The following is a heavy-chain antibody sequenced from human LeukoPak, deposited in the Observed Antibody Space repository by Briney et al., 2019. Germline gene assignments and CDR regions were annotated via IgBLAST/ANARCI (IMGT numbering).Heavy chain of an antibody. V-gene: IGHV3-23*01. Sequence: PGGSLRLSCAASGFTFSTSAMSWVRQAPGEGLEWVSALSGSGGNTYYADSVKGRFTISRDNSKNTPYLQMNSLRAEDTAVYYCAKCPGAFDIWGQGTMVTVSS. CDR3: AKCPGAFDI. J-gene: IGHJ3*02. CDR2: LSGSGGNT. CDR1: GFTFSTSA.